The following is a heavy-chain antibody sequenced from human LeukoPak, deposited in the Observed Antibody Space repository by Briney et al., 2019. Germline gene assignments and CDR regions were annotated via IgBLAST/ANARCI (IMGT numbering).Heavy chain of an antibody. Sequence: SETLSLTCTVSGGSISSSSYYWGWIRQPPGKGLEWIGSIYYSGSTYYNPSLKSRVTISVDTSKNQFSLNLSSVIAADTAVYYCTYSGSSYPDYWGQGTLVTVSS. CDR3: TYSGSSYPDY. CDR1: GGSISSSSYY. D-gene: IGHD1-26*01. J-gene: IGHJ4*02. V-gene: IGHV4-39*07. CDR2: IYYSGST.